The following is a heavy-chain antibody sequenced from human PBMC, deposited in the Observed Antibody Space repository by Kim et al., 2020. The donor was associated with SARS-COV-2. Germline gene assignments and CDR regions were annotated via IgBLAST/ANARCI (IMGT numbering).Heavy chain of an antibody. V-gene: IGHV1-3*04. Sequence: ASVKVSCKASGYTFTNNGIHWVRQAPGQRLEWMGWIHTGNGNTKYSQKFQGRVIISRDTSASTAYMELSSLRSEDTAVYYCTCAAYTSGAYYWGQGTLVTVSS. CDR3: TCAAYTSGAYY. J-gene: IGHJ4*02. CDR1: GYTFTNNG. CDR2: IHTGNGNT. D-gene: IGHD6-19*01.